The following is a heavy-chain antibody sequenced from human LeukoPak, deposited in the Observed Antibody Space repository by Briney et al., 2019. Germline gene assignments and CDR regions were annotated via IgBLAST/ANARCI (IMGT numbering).Heavy chain of an antibody. CDR1: GYTFNSYY. V-gene: IGHV1-46*02. CDR3: ASSSSGWEQRAPFDY. D-gene: IGHD6-19*01. J-gene: IGHJ4*02. Sequence: APVKVSCKASGYTFNSYYMHWVRQAPGQGLEWMGIINPSSGSTSYAQNFQGRVTMTRDTSTSTVYMELSSLRSEDTALYYCASSSSGWEQRAPFDYWGQGTQVTVSS. CDR2: INPSSGST.